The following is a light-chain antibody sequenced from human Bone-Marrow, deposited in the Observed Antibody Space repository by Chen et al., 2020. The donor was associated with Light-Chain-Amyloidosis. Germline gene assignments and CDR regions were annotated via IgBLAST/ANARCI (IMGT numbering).Light chain of an antibody. CDR3: QSYDSSLSGSGV. Sequence: QSVLTQPPSVSGAPGQRVPISCTGSSSNIGAGYDVHGYQQLPGTAPKLLIYGNNNRPAGVPDRFSGSKSGTSASLAITGLQAEDQGDYYCQSYDSSLSGSGVFGGGTKLTVL. CDR1: SSNIGAGYD. J-gene: IGLJ3*02. V-gene: IGLV1-40*01. CDR2: GNN.